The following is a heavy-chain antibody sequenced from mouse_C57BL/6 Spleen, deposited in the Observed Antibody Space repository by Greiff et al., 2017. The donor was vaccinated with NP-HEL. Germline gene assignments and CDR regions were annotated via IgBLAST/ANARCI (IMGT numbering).Heavy chain of an antibody. V-gene: IGHV1-7*01. Sequence: VQLQQSGAELAKPGASVKLSCKASGYTFTSYWMHWVKQRPGQGLEWIGYINPSSGYTKYNQKFKDKATLTADKSSSTAYMQLSSLTYEDSAVYYCAKRILNREGYFDVWGTGTTVTVSS. J-gene: IGHJ1*03. CDR3: AKRILNREGYFDV. D-gene: IGHD3-1*01. CDR2: INPSSGYT. CDR1: GYTFTSYW.